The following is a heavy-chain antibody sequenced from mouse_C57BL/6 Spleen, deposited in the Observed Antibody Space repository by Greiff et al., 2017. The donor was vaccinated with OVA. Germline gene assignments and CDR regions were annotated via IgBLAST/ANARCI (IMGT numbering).Heavy chain of an antibody. CDR2: IWSGGST. J-gene: IGHJ4*01. Sequence: VQLMESGPGLVQPSQSLSITCTVSGFSLTSYGVHWVRQSPGQGLEWLGVIWSGGSTDYNAAFISRLSISKDNSKSQVFFKMNSLQADDTAIYYCARRGWDDAMDYWGQGTSVTVSA. D-gene: IGHD4-1*01. CDR1: GFSLTSYG. V-gene: IGHV2-2*01. CDR3: ARRGWDDAMDY.